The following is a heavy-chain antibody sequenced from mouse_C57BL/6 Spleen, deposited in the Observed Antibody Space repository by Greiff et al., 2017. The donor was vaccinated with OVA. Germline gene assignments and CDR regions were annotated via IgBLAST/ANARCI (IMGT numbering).Heavy chain of an antibody. V-gene: IGHV5-9*01. Sequence: EVKLMESGGGLVKPGGSLKLSCAASGFTFSSYTMSWVRQTPEKRLEWVATISGGGGNTYYPDSVKGRFPISRDNAKNTLYLQMSSLRSEDTALYYCARDAYYSNYFDDWGQGTTLTVAS. CDR3: ARDAYYSNYFDD. CDR2: ISGGGGNT. J-gene: IGHJ2*01. D-gene: IGHD2-5*01. CDR1: GFTFSSYT.